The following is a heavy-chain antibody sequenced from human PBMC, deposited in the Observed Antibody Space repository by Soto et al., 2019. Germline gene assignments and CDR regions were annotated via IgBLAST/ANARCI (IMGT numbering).Heavy chain of an antibody. Sequence: QVQLVQSGAEVKKPGASVKVSCKASGYTFTSYYISWVRQAPGQGLEWMGWISAYNGNTNYAQKLQGRVTMTTDTATRTGSMALMSLRSGDRAVYYCARDLPTVASWGQGTLITVSS. V-gene: IGHV1-18*01. CDR2: ISAYNGNT. CDR1: GYTFTSYY. J-gene: IGHJ4*02. CDR3: ARDLPTVAS.